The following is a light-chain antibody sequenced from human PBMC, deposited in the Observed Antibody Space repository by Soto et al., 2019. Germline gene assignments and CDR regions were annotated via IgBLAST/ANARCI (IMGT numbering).Light chain of an antibody. V-gene: IGLV2-14*01. Sequence: QSALTQPASVSGSPGQSITISCTGTTSDVGGYNYVSWYQQHPGKAPKLMIYDVSNRPSGVSNRFSASKCGNTASLTISGLQDEDEADYYCSSYTSSTTLVFGGGTKLTVL. CDR3: SSYTSSTTLV. CDR1: TSDVGGYNY. J-gene: IGLJ2*01. CDR2: DVS.